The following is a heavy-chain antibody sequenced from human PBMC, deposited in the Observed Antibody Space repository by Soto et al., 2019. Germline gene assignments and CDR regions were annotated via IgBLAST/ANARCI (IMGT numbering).Heavy chain of an antibody. Sequence: SETLSLTCIVSGGSTSSSSWSWIRQPPGKGLEWIGYIYSSGRTSHNPSLKSRVTISVDTSKNRFSLKLSSVTAADTAVYYCAKRITVTKRSDSWGQGTLVTVSS. J-gene: IGHJ4*02. CDR2: IYSSGRT. D-gene: IGHD4-4*01. V-gene: IGHV4-59*12. CDR3: AKRITVTKRSDS. CDR1: GGSTSSSS.